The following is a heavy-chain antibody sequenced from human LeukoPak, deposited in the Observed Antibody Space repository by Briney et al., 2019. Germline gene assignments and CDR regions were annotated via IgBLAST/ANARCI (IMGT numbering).Heavy chain of an antibody. CDR1: GGSISSYY. CDR2: IYYSGST. CDR3: ARKRSYCGGDCPNFDY. V-gene: IGHV4-59*01. D-gene: IGHD2-21*02. J-gene: IGHJ4*02. Sequence: SETLSLTCTVSGGSISSYYWSWIRQPPGKGLEWIGYIYYSGSTNYNPSLKSRVTGSVDTSKNQFSLKLSSVTAADTAVYYCARKRSYCGGDCPNFDYWGQGTLVTVSS.